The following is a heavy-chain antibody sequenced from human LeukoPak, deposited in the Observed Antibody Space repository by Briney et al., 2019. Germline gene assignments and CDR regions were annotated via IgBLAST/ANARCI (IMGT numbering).Heavy chain of an antibody. Sequence: SETLSLTCAVYGGSFSGYYWTWIRQPPGKGLEWIGEINHSGSSNYSPSLKSRVTISVDTSKNQFSLKVSSVTAADTAVYYCARRAYYDILTGYIDYWGQGTLVTVSS. D-gene: IGHD3-9*01. J-gene: IGHJ4*02. CDR3: ARRAYYDILTGYIDY. V-gene: IGHV4-34*01. CDR2: INHSGSS. CDR1: GGSFSGYY.